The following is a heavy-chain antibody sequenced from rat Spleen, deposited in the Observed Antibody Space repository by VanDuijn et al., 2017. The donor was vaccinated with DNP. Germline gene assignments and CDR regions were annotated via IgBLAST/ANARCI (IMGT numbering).Heavy chain of an antibody. Sequence: QVQLKESGPGLVHPSQTLSLTCTVAGFSLTSYNIHWVRQPPGKGLEWMGAIWSSGGTRYHSALKSRLNISRDTSKSQVFLTMNSLQTDDTAVYYCYNNYFAYWGQGVMVTVSS. J-gene: IGHJ2*01. V-gene: IGHV2-41*01. CDR2: IWSSGGT. CDR1: GFSLTSYN. CDR3: YNNYFAY. D-gene: IGHD1-10*01.